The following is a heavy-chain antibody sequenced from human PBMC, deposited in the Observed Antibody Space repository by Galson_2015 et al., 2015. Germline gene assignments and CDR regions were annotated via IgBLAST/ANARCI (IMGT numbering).Heavy chain of an antibody. CDR3: SNGKGSGGHCQHDY. D-gene: IGHD2-21*02. J-gene: IGHJ4*02. Sequence: SLRLSCAVSGFTFSTYAMSWVRQAPGKGLEWVSTISSSGGSTYYTDSVKGRFTISRDNSQNTLYLLLSSLRAEDTAVYYCSNGKGSGGHCQHDYWGQGTLVTVSS. V-gene: IGHV3-23*01. CDR2: ISSSGGST. CDR1: GFTFSTYA.